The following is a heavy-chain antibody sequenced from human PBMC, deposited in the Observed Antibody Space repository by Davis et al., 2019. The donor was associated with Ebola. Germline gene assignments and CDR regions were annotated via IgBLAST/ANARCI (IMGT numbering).Heavy chain of an antibody. J-gene: IGHJ6*02. Sequence: GESLKISCTGSGYSFTGNWIGWVRQMPGKGLEWMGIIYTPSFQGQATISADESINTAYLQWRSLKASDTAMYYCARHVLGVLPGDNYYYGLDVWGQGTTVTVSS. CDR3: ARHVLGVLPGDNYYYGLDV. CDR1: GYSFTGNW. CDR2: IYT. D-gene: IGHD3-16*01. V-gene: IGHV5-51*01.